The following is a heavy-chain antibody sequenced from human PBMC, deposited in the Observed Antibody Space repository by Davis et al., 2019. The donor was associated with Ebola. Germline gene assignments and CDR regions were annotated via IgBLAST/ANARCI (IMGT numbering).Heavy chain of an antibody. J-gene: IGHJ4*02. V-gene: IGHV3-33*01. D-gene: IGHD6-19*01. CDR1: GFTFSSYG. Sequence: GESLKIPCAASGFTFSSYGMHWVRQAPGKGLEWVAAIWYDGSNKYYADSVKGRFTISRDNSKNTLYLQMNSLRAEDTAVYYCARDEGSGWWTFDYWGQGTLVTVSS. CDR2: IWYDGSNK. CDR3: ARDEGSGWWTFDY.